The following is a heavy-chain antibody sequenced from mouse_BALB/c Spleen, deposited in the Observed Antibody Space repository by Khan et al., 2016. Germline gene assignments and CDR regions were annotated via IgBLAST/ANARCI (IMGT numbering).Heavy chain of an antibody. CDR2: INTYTGEP. CDR3: AREPYTMDY. V-gene: IGHV9-3-1*01. CDR1: GYTFTNYG. Sequence: QIQLVQSGPELKKPGETVKISCKASGYTFTNYGMNWVKQAPGKGLKWMGWINTYTGEPTYADDFKGRFASSLETSASTACLQTNYLKNKDAATYFYAREPYTMDYWGQGTSVTVSS. J-gene: IGHJ4*01.